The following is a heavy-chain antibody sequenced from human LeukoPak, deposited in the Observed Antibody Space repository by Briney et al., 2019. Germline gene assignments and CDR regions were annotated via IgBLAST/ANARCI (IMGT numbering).Heavy chain of an antibody. Sequence: GASVKVSCKASGYPFTTYGIDWVRQAPGQGLEWMGWINSNSGDTNHAQKFQGRVTMTRDTSITTAYMELTRLTSADTAVYYCARVSETELWFDYWGQGTLVTVSS. D-gene: IGHD1-7*01. V-gene: IGHV1-2*02. J-gene: IGHJ4*02. CDR3: ARVSETELWFDY. CDR2: INSNSGDT. CDR1: GYPFTTYG.